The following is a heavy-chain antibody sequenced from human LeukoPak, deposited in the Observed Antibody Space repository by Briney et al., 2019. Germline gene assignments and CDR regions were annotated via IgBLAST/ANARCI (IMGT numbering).Heavy chain of an antibody. CDR3: ARDFHCSSTSCYYRWYFDL. Sequence: SETLSLTRTVSGGSISSGDYYWSWIRQPPGKGLEWIGYIYYSGSTYYNPSLKSRVTISVDTSKNQFSLKLSSVTAADTAVYYCARDFHCSSTSCYYRWYFDLWGRGTLVTVSS. D-gene: IGHD2-2*01. CDR1: GGSISSGDYY. V-gene: IGHV4-30-4*01. J-gene: IGHJ2*01. CDR2: IYYSGST.